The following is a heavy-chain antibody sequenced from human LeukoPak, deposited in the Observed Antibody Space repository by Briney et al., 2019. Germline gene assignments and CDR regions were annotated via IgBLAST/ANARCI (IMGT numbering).Heavy chain of an antibody. J-gene: IGHJ4*02. D-gene: IGHD6-19*01. Sequence: GGSLRLSCAASGFTVSSNYMSWVRQAPGKGLEWVSVIYSGGSTYYADSVKGRFTISRDNSKNTLYLQMNSLRAEDTAVYYCAKMMGIAVAAGGYYFGYWGQGTLVTVSS. V-gene: IGHV3-66*01. CDR1: GFTVSSNY. CDR3: AKMMGIAVAAGGYYFGY. CDR2: IYSGGST.